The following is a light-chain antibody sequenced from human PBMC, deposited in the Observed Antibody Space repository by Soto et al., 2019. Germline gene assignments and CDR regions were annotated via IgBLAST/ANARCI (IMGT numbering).Light chain of an antibody. CDR1: QSISTW. V-gene: IGKV1-5*01. CDR2: DAS. J-gene: IGKJ1*01. CDR3: QQNNSYST. Sequence: DIQMTQSPSTLSASVGDRVTSTCRASQSISTWLAWYQQKPGKAPKLLIYDASSLESGVPSRFSGSGSGTEFTLTISSLQPEDFASYYCQQNNSYSTFGQGTKADIK.